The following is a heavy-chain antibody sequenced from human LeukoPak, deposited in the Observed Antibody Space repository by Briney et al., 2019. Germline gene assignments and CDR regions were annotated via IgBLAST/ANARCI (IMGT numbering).Heavy chain of an antibody. CDR1: GYTFTSYG. CDR2: IIPIFGTA. J-gene: IGHJ3*02. V-gene: IGHV1-69*13. CDR3: ATQTAGYCTNGVCPHDAFDI. D-gene: IGHD2-8*01. Sequence: ASVKVSCKASGYTFTSYGISWVRQAPGQGLEWMGGIIPIFGTANYAQKFQGRVTITADESTSTAYMELSSLRSEDTAVYYCATQTAGYCTNGVCPHDAFDIWGQGTMVTVSS.